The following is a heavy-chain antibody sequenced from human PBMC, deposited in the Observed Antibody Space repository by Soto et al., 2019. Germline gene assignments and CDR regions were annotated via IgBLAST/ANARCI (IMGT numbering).Heavy chain of an antibody. CDR1: GFNFKKFA. V-gene: IGHV3-23*01. D-gene: IGHD6-19*01. Sequence: HPGGSLRLSCEASGFNFKKFAMGWVRQAPGEGLEWVSGISGCGGSTFYADSVKGRFSLARDDSKNTLSLQLNSLRVEDTAHYYCAKADGEQWLIPHLDNWGQGTQVTVSS. CDR2: ISGCGGST. CDR3: AKADGEQWLIPHLDN. J-gene: IGHJ1*01.